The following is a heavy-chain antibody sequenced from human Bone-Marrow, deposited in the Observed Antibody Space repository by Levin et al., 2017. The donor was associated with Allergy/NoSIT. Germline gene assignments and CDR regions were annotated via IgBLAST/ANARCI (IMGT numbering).Heavy chain of an antibody. CDR3: AHRGKITVTTAGAFDS. J-gene: IGHJ3*02. CDR1: GFSLNTFGVG. Sequence: SGPTLVKPTQTLTLTCTFSGFSLNTFGVGVGWIRQPPGKALEFLALIYWDDDNRYSPSLKSRLTITKDTSKNQVVLTMTNMDPVDPATYYCAHRGKITVTTAGAFDSWGQGTMVTVSP. V-gene: IGHV2-5*02. CDR2: IYWDDDN. D-gene: IGHD4-17*01.